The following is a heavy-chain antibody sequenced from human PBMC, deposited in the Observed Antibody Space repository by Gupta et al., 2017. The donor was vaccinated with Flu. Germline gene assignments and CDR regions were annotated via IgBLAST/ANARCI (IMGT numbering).Heavy chain of an antibody. V-gene: IGHV3-74*01. J-gene: IGHJ6*02. D-gene: IGHD6-6*01. CDR3: ASTPAARPFAIDYYGMDV. CDR1: GFTFSSYW. Sequence: EVQLVESGGGLVQPGGSLRLSCAASGFTFSSYWMHWVRQAPGKGLVWVSRINSDGSSTSYADSVKGRFTISRDNAKNTLYLQMNSLRAEDTAVYYCASTPAARPFAIDYYGMDVWGQGTTVTVSS. CDR2: INSDGSST.